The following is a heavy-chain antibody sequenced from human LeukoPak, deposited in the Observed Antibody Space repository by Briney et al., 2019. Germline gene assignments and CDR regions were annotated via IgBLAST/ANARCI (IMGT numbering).Heavy chain of an antibody. V-gene: IGHV3-74*01. D-gene: IGHD3-10*01. Sequence: GGSLRLSCAASGFTLSNSWMFWVRQPPGKGLKYVSEINNDGSRTSYADSVKGRFTISRDNSKNTLHLQMNSLRVEDTAVYYCARELYYGSGSPGRDWGQGTLVTVSS. J-gene: IGHJ4*02. CDR2: INNDGSRT. CDR1: GFTLSNSW. CDR3: ARELYYGSGSPGRD.